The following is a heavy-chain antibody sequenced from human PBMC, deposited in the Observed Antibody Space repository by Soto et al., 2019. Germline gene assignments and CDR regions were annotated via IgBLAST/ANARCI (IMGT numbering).Heavy chain of an antibody. CDR2: IYPGDSDT. CDR3: ARATVAGTYYYYSMDV. CDR1: GYTFTNYW. D-gene: IGHD6-19*01. Sequence: GESLKISCKGSGYTFTNYWIGWVRQMPGKGLEWMGIIYPGDSDTRYNPSFQGQVTISADKSISTAYLQWSGLKASDTAMYYCARATVAGTYYYYSMDVWGQGTTVTVSS. J-gene: IGHJ6*02. V-gene: IGHV5-51*01.